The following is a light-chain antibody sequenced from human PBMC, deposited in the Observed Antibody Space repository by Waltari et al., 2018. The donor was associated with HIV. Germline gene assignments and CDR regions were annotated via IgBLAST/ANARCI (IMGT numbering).Light chain of an antibody. CDR3: QQYFSNPRT. Sequence: DIVMTQSPDSLVVSLGERATINCKSSQSVLHSSNRNNYLAWYQQKTGQPPKLLIYWASSRGSGVPDRFSGSGSGTDFTLTISSLQAEDGAVYYCQQYFSNPRTFGQGTKVEIK. CDR1: QSVLHSSNRNNY. CDR2: WAS. V-gene: IGKV4-1*01. J-gene: IGKJ1*01.